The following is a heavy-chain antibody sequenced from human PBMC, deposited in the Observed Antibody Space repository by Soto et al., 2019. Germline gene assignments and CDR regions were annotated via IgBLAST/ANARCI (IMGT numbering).Heavy chain of an antibody. CDR1: GFTFSASA. J-gene: IGHJ4*02. V-gene: IGHV3-73*02. D-gene: IGHD3-22*01. CDR2: VRTKNNNYAT. Sequence: EVQLVESGGGLVQPGSSLRLSCAASGFTFSASAIHWVRQASGKGLEWVGRVRTKNNNYATTYAASVTGRFTISRDDSRNTAFLPMSSLKTEDTAIYYCTSDDNSGYFDVNYWGQGTLVTVSS. CDR3: TSDDNSGYFDVNY.